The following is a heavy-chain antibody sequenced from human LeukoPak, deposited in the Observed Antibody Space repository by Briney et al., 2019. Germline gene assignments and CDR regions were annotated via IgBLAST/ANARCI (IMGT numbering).Heavy chain of an antibody. CDR1: GFTFSSYW. J-gene: IGHJ4*02. CDR3: ARGVPYYDFWSGYSGY. D-gene: IGHD3-3*01. V-gene: IGHV3-7*01. CDR2: IKQDGSEK. Sequence: GGSLRLSCAASGFTFSSYWMSWVRQAPGKGLEWVANIKQDGSEKYYVDSVKGRFTISRDNAKNSLYLQMNSLRAEDTAVYYCARGVPYYDFWSGYSGYWGQGTLVTVSS.